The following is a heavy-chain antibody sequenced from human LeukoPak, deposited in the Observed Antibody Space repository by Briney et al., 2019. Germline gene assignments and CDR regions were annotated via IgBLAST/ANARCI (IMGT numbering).Heavy chain of an antibody. D-gene: IGHD6-6*01. V-gene: IGHV3-30*03. CDR2: TSYDGSNK. CDR1: GFSFSSYG. Sequence: PGGSLRLSCAASGFSFSSYGMHWVRQAPGKGLEWVAVTSYDGSNKYYANSVKGRFTISRDNAKNSLYLQMNSLRAEDTAVYYCARYSTSNAFDIWGQGTMVTVSS. J-gene: IGHJ3*02. CDR3: ARYSTSNAFDI.